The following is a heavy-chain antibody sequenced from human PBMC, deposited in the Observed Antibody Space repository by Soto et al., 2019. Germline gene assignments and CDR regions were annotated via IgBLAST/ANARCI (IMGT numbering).Heavy chain of an antibody. CDR3: AKPRESGWFSAEYFQH. Sequence: EVQLLESGGGLVQPGGSRRLSCTASGFSLSSYAMSWVRQAPGKGLEWVSVISGSGGSTYYADSVKGRFTISRDNSKNTLSLQMNSPRAEDTAVYYCAKPRESGWFSAEYFQHWGQGTLVTVSS. D-gene: IGHD6-19*01. CDR1: GFSLSSYA. CDR2: ISGSGGST. J-gene: IGHJ1*01. V-gene: IGHV3-23*01.